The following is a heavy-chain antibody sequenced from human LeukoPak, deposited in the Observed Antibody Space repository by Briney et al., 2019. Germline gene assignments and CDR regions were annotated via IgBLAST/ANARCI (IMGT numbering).Heavy chain of an antibody. V-gene: IGHV1-69*04. Sequence: SVKVSCKASGGTFSSYAISWVRQAPGQGLEWMGRIIPILGIANYAQKFQGRVTITADKSTSTAYMELSSLRSEDTAVYYCARERCNGGSCYSRGLDYWGQGTLVTVSS. CDR3: ARERCNGGSCYSRGLDY. D-gene: IGHD2-15*01. J-gene: IGHJ4*02. CDR1: GGTFSSYA. CDR2: IIPILGIA.